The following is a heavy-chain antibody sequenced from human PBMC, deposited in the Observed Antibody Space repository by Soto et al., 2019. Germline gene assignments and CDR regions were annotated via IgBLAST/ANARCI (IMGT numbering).Heavy chain of an antibody. J-gene: IGHJ6*03. CDR1: GYTFTSYG. D-gene: IGHD6-6*01. CDR2: ISAYNGNT. CDR3: ARVYSSSSPYYYYYYMDV. V-gene: IGHV1-18*01. Sequence: ASVKVSCKASGYTFTSYGISWVRQAPGQGLEWMGWISAYNGNTNYAQKLQGRVTMTTDTSTSTAYMELRSLRSDDTAVYYCARVYSSSSPYYYYYYMDVWSKGTTVTVSS.